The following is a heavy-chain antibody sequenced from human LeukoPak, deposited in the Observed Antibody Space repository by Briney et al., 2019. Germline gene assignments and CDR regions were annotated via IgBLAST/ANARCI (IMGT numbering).Heavy chain of an antibody. Sequence: SQTLSLTCTVSGGSFSSGGYYWSWIRQHPGKGLEWIGYIYYSGRTYYNPSLKSQVTISVDTSKNQFSLKLSSVTAADTAVYHCARVQDGDYGYIGFDPWGQGTLVTVSS. CDR2: IYYSGRT. CDR1: GGSFSSGGYY. V-gene: IGHV4-31*01. J-gene: IGHJ5*02. D-gene: IGHD4-17*01. CDR3: ARVQDGDYGYIGFDP.